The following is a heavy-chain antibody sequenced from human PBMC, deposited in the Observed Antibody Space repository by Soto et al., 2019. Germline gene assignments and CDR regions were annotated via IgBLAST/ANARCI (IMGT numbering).Heavy chain of an antibody. CDR3: GRMRLMSRHDTIPENLIDY. D-gene: IGHD3-9*01. V-gene: IGHV1-24*01. Sequence: GASVKVSCKVSGYTLTELSMHWVRQAPGKGLEWMGGFDPEDGETIYAQKFQGRVTMTEDTSTDTAYMELSSLRSVDTATYYCGRMRLMSRHDTIPENLIDYWGQGTLVTVSS. CDR2: FDPEDGET. J-gene: IGHJ4*01. CDR1: GYTLTELS.